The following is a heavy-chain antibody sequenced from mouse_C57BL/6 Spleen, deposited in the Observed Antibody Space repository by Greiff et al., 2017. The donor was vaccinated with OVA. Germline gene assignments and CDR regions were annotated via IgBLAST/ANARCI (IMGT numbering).Heavy chain of an antibody. CDR1: GFTFSSYA. D-gene: IGHD1-1*01. CDR2: ISDGGSYT. V-gene: IGHV5-4*01. J-gene: IGHJ2*01. Sequence: EVQVVESGGGLVKPGGSLKLSCAASGFTFSSYAMSWVRQTPEKRLEWVATISDGGSYTYYPDNVKGRFTISSDNAKNNLYLQMSHLKSEDTAMYYCARSTVVAYYFDYWGQGTTRTVSS. CDR3: ARSTVVAYYFDY.